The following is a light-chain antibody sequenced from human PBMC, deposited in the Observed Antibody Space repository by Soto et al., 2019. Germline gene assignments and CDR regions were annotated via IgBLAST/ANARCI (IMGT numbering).Light chain of an antibody. V-gene: IGLV2-8*01. CDR3: SSYAGSNNLGVV. Sequence: QSALTQPPSASGSPGQSVTISCTGTSSDVGGYNYVPWYQQHPGKAPKLMIYEVSKRPSGVPDRFSGSKSGNTASLTVSGLQAEDEADYYCSSYAGSNNLGVVFGGGTQLTVL. J-gene: IGLJ2*01. CDR1: SSDVGGYNY. CDR2: EVS.